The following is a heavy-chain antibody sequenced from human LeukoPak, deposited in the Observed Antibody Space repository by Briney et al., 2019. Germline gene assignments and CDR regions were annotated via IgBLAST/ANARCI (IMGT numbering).Heavy chain of an antibody. CDR1: GGSFSGYY. CDR2: INHSGST. V-gene: IGHV4-34*01. D-gene: IGHD6-13*01. J-gene: IGHJ4*02. Sequence: SETLSLTCAVYGGSFSGYYWSWIRQPPGKGLEWIGEINHSGSTNYNPSLKSRVTISVDTSKNQFSLKLSSVTAADTALYYCAKDPTEYGSSWYGYFDYWGQGTLVTVSS. CDR3: AKDPTEYGSSWYGYFDY.